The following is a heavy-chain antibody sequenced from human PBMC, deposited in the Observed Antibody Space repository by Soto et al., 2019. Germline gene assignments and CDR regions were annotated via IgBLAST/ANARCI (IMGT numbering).Heavy chain of an antibody. V-gene: IGHV3-33*08. CDR1: GFTFSSYG. Sequence: GGSLRLSCAASGFTFSSYGMHWVRQAPGKGLEWVAVIWYDGSNKYYADSVKGRFTISRDNSKNTLYLQMNSLRAEDTAVYYCARDPLLITQHYYFDYWGQGTLVTVSS. D-gene: IGHD3-22*01. CDR3: ARDPLLITQHYYFDY. CDR2: IWYDGSNK. J-gene: IGHJ4*02.